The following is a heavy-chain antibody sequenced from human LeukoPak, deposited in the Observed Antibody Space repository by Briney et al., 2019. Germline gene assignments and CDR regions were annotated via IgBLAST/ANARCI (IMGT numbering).Heavy chain of an antibody. J-gene: IGHJ4*02. CDR2: IIPIFGTA. D-gene: IGHD2-15*01. CDR1: GGTFSSYA. V-gene: IGHV1-69*05. CDR3: ARERGIVVVVAATGFDY. Sequence: SVKVSCKASGGTFSSYAISWVRQAPGQGLEWMGRIIPIFGTANYAQKFQGRVTITTDESTSTAYMELSSLRSEDTAVYYCARERGIVVVVAATGFDYWGQGTLVTVSS.